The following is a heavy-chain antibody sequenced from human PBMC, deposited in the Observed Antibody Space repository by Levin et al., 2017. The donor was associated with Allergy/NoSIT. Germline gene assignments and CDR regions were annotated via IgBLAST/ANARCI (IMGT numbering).Heavy chain of an antibody. D-gene: IGHD5/OR15-5a*01. CDR1: GFTVRNFG. Sequence: GGSLRLSCAASGFTVRNFGMHWVRQAPGKGLQWLASMPFDDTDKYYAESVKGRFAISGDNSKNTVSLHMDNLRGEDTAMYYCARAATPRGEYSVYDYDAFDIWGQGTMVTVS. J-gene: IGHJ3*02. V-gene: IGHV3-33*05. CDR3: ARAATPRGEYSVYDYDAFDI. CDR2: MPFDDTDK.